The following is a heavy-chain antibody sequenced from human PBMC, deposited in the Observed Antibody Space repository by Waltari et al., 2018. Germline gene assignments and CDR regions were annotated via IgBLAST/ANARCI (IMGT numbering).Heavy chain of an antibody. D-gene: IGHD7-27*01. Sequence: EVQLVESGGGLVQPGGSLRLSCAASGFAFSSYSMTWVRQAPGKGLERVSYISSSSSTIYYAGSVKGRFTIARDNATNAPYLKMNSLRGEDTAVYDCARAPTGDGDDYWGQGTLVPVSP. CDR3: ARAPTGDGDDY. CDR1: GFAFSSYS. J-gene: IGHJ4*02. CDR2: ISSSSSTI. V-gene: IGHV3-48*01.